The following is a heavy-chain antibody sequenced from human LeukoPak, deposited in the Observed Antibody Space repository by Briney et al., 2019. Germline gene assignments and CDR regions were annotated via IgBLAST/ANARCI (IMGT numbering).Heavy chain of an antibody. D-gene: IGHD3-10*01. CDR1: GYTFTGYY. J-gene: IGHJ3*02. Sequence: GASVKVSCKASGYTFTGYYMHWVRQAPGQGLEWMGWINPNSGDTNYAQKFQGRVTMTRDTSISTAFMELSRLRSDDTAVCYCARTYYFGSGNEAFDIWGQGTMVTVSS. V-gene: IGHV1-2*02. CDR3: ARTYYFGSGNEAFDI. CDR2: INPNSGDT.